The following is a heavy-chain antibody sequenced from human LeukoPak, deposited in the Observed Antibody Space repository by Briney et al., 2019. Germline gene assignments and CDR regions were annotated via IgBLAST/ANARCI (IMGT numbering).Heavy chain of an antibody. V-gene: IGHV4-30-2*01. J-gene: IGHJ4*02. D-gene: IGHD3-22*01. Sequence: SQTLSLTCTVSGGSISSGGYYWSWIRQPPGKGLEWIGYIYHSGSTYYNPSLKSRVTISVDTSKNQFSLKLSSVTAADTAVYYCARGGSTYYYDSSGYYLFDYWGQGTLVTVSS. CDR1: GGSISSGGYY. CDR3: ARGGSTYYYDSSGYYLFDY. CDR2: IYHSGST.